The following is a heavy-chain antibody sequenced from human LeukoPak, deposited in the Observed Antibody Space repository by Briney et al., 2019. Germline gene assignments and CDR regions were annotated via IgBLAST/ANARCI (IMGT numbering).Heavy chain of an antibody. V-gene: IGHV3-43*01. J-gene: IGHJ4*02. CDR3: AKEVDCPSDCLFFHS. CDR1: GFTFDRFT. Sequence: HAGGSLRLSCAASGFTFDRFTIHWVRQTPGKGLEWVSLINRRGHTFYADSVKGRFTISRDNSRNSVFLQMNSLRPEDTALYHCAKEVDCPSDCLFFHSWGQGTLVTVSS. D-gene: IGHD2-21*02. CDR2: INRRGHT.